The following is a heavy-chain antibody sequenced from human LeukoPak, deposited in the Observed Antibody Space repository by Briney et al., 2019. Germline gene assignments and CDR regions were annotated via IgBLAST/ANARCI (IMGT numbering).Heavy chain of an antibody. J-gene: IGHJ4*02. Sequence: SENLSLTCTVSGGSISSSSYYWGWILQPPGKGLEWIGSIYYSGSTYYNPSLKSRVTISVDTSKNQFSLKLSSVTAADTAVYYCARHDYSNHEEQPTIDYWGQGTLVTVSS. CDR3: ARHDYSNHEEQPTIDY. CDR2: IYYSGST. V-gene: IGHV4-39*01. D-gene: IGHD4-11*01. CDR1: GGSISSSSYY.